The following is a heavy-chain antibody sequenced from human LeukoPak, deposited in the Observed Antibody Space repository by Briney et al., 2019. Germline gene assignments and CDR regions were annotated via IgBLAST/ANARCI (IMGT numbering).Heavy chain of an antibody. CDR2: IYYSGST. CDR1: GGSISSGGYY. CDR3: GRDGSVPFDI. J-gene: IGHJ3*02. Sequence: PSQTLSLTCTVSGGSISSGGYYWSWIRQHPGKGLEWIGYIYYSGSTYYNPSLKSRVTISVGTSKNQFSLKLSSVTAADTAVYYCGRDGSVPFDIWGQGTMVTVSS. D-gene: IGHD2-15*01. V-gene: IGHV4-31*03.